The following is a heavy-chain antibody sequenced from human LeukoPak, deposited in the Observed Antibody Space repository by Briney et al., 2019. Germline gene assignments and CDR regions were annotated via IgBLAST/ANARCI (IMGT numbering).Heavy chain of an antibody. CDR1: GFNFRSYE. V-gene: IGHV3-48*03. CDR2: ISNTDETR. CDR3: AREIVSTVAGNFDY. D-gene: IGHD6-19*01. Sequence: GGSLRLSCAASGFNFRSYEMNWVRQAPGKGMEWVSYISNTDETRTYADSVKGRFTISRDNTKNSLHLEMNSLRAEDTAVYYCAREIVSTVAGNFDYWGQGTLVTVSS. J-gene: IGHJ4*02.